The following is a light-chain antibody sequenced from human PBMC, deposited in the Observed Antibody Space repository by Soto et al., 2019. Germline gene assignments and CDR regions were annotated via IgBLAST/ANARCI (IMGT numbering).Light chain of an antibody. CDR1: QSVSSNY. CDR2: GAS. V-gene: IGKV3-20*01. Sequence: IVLTQSPGTLSLSPGERATLSCRASQSVSSNYLVWYQQKRGQAPRLVIYGASNRATGIPDRFSGSGSRTDFTLTISRLEPEDFAMYYCQQYGGSPRTFGQGTKVEIK. CDR3: QQYGGSPRT. J-gene: IGKJ1*01.